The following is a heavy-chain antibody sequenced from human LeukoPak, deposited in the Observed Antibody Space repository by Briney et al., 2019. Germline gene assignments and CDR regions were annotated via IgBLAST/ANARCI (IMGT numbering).Heavy chain of an antibody. CDR1: GFTFSSYW. V-gene: IGHV3-74*01. D-gene: IGHD3-10*01. J-gene: IGHJ3*02. CDR3: STGSGHAFDI. Sequence: GGSLRLSCAASGFTFSSYWMHWVRQVPGKGLVWVSRINTDGSSTNYADSVKGRFPISRDNAKNTLYVHMNSLRAEDTGVYYCSTGSGHAFDIWGRGTMVTVSS. CDR2: INTDGSST.